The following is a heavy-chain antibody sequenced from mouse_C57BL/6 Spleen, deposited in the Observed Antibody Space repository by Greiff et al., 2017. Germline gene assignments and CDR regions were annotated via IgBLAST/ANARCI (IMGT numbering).Heavy chain of an antibody. CDR1: GYTFTSYW. CDR2: IDPSDSYT. V-gene: IGHV1-69*01. J-gene: IGHJ3*01. CDR3: ARSLLVWLAY. Sequence: QVQLQQPGAELVMPGASVKLSCKASGYTFTSYWMHWVKQRPGQGLEWIGEIDPSDSYTNYNQKFKGKSTLTVDKSSSTAYMQLSSLTSEGSAVYYCARSLLVWLAYWGQGTLVTVSA. D-gene: IGHD2-1*01.